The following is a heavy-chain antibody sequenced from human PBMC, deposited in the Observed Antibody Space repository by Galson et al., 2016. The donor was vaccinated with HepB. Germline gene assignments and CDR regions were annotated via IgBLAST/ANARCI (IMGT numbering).Heavy chain of an antibody. V-gene: IGHV3-30*18. CDR3: AKDRKDGRRGRQATLKGPGWAVYAMDV. CDR2: MSFDGKRE. CDR1: GFSFSYFG. D-gene: IGHD1-26*01. Sequence: SLRLSCAASGFSFSYFGMHWVRQAPGKGLEWVAVMSFDGKREQYSDSVKGRFTVSRDNSEKTIYLQMDSLTLEDTATYYGAKDRKDGRRGRQATLKGPGWAVYAMDVWGRGIMVIVSS. J-gene: IGHJ6*04.